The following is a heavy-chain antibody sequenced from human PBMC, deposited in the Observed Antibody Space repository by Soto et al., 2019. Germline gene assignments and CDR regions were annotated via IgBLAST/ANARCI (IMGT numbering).Heavy chain of an antibody. D-gene: IGHD3-22*01. CDR1: GGSISSYY. CDR3: ARHEVTMTYYFDY. J-gene: IGHJ4*02. CDR2: IYYSGST. V-gene: IGHV4-59*08. Sequence: PSETLSLTCTVSGGSISSYYWSWSRQPPGKGLEWIGYIYYSGSTNYNPSLKSRVTISVDTSKNQFSLKLSSVTAADTAVYYCARHEVTMTYYFDYWGQGTLVTVSS.